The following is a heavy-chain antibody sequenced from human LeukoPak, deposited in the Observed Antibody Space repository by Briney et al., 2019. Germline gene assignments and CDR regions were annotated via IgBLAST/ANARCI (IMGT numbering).Heavy chain of an antibody. J-gene: IGHJ4*02. V-gene: IGHV3-11*01. CDR2: ISDSGNTI. CDR1: GFTFSDYY. Sequence: PGGSLRLSCAASGFTFSDYYMSWIRQAPGKGLEWISYISDSGNTISDSVKGRFTISRDNAKNSLYLQMNSLRAEDTAVYYCAKTVGASEGVDYWGQGTLVTVSS. CDR3: AKTVGASEGVDY. D-gene: IGHD1-26*01.